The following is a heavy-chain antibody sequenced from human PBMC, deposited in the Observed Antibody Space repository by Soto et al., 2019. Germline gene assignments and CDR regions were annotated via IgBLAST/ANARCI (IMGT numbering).Heavy chain of an antibody. CDR3: ARALIQLWPHYYYGMDV. Sequence: PSETLSLTCTVSGGSISSGDYYWSWIRQPPGKGLEWIGYIYYSGSTYYNPSLESRVTISVDTSKNQFSLNLSSVTAADTAVYYCARALIQLWPHYYYGMDVWGQGTTVTVSS. CDR1: GGSISSGDYY. J-gene: IGHJ6*02. CDR2: IYYSGST. D-gene: IGHD5-18*01. V-gene: IGHV4-30-4*01.